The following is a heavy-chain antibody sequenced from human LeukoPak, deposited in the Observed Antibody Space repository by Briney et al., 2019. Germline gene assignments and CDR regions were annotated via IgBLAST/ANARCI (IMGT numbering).Heavy chain of an antibody. Sequence: QPGRSLRLSCAASGFTFSSYGMHWVRQAPGKGLEGVAVISYDGSNKYYADSVKGRFTISRDNSKNTLYLQMNSLRAEDTAVYYCAKIAVAGSYGMDVWGQGTTVTVSS. D-gene: IGHD6-19*01. CDR2: ISYDGSNK. J-gene: IGHJ6*02. CDR3: AKIAVAGSYGMDV. CDR1: GFTFSSYG. V-gene: IGHV3-30*18.